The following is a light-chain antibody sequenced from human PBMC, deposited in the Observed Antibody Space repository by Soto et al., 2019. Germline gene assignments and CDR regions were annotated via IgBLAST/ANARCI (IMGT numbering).Light chain of an antibody. Sequence: QSALTQPASVSGSPGQSITISCTGTSGDIGSYNRVSWYQQHPGKAPKLIIYDVSERPSGVPDRFSGSKSGNTASLTISGLQAEDEAIYYCCAYADTFYVFGTGTKVTVL. CDR3: CAYADTFYV. V-gene: IGLV2-11*01. J-gene: IGLJ1*01. CDR1: SGDIGSYNR. CDR2: DVS.